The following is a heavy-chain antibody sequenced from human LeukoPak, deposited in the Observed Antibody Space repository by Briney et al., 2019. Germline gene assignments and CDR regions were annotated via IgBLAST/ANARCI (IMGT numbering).Heavy chain of an antibody. V-gene: IGHV3-23*01. J-gene: IGHJ4*02. D-gene: IGHD3-10*01. CDR1: GFAFSSYG. CDR2: ISGGGGST. Sequence: QPGGSLRLSCAASGFAFSSYGMSWVRQAPGKGLEWVSAISGGGGSTYYADSVKGRFTISRDNSKNTLYLRMNSLRADDTAVYFCARYGSGLYWGQGTLVTVSS. CDR3: ARYGSGLY.